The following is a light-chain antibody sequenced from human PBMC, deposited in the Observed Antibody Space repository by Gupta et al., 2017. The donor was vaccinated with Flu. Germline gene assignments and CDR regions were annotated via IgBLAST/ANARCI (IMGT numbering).Light chain of an antibody. CDR2: DDS. V-gene: IGLV3-21*02. CDR1: SIGSNS. Sequence: SYVLTQTPPVSVAPGQTARGACGGNSIGSNSVHWSQQKPGQAPVVVLYDDSTRPSGIPERFSGSKSGATATLTITGAQEGDEADYYCHPREGIGDRWVFGGGTKLTVL. J-gene: IGLJ3*02. CDR3: HPREGIGDRWV.